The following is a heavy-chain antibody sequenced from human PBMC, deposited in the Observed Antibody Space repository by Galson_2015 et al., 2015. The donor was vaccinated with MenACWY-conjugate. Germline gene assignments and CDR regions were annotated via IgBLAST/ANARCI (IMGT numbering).Heavy chain of an antibody. CDR1: GFTVNSNY. D-gene: IGHD5-12*01. CDR3: ARGYMYGNSRATYLDY. Sequence: SLRLSCAASGFTVNSNYMSWVRQAPGKGLEWVSVIYSGGSTYYADSVKGRFTISRDNSKNTLYLEMNSLRAEDTAVYYCARGYMYGNSRATYLDYWGQGTLVTVSS. CDR2: IYSGGST. V-gene: IGHV3-53*01. J-gene: IGHJ4*02.